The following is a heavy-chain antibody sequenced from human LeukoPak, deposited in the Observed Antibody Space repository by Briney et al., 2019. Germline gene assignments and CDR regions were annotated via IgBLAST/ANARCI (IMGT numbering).Heavy chain of an antibody. J-gene: IGHJ4*02. D-gene: IGHD3-22*01. CDR3: ARRDDSSGYHKIFDY. V-gene: IGHV4-4*02. CDR2: IYHSGST. Sequence: RSSETLSLTCAVSGGSISSSNWWSWVRQPPGKGLEWIGEIYHSGSTYYNPSLKSRVTISIDTSKNQFYLKLSSLTAADTAVYYCARRDDSSGYHKIFDYWGPGTLVTVSS. CDR1: GGSISSSNW.